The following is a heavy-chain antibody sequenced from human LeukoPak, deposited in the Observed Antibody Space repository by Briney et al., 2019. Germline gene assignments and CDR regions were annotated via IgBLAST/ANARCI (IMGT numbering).Heavy chain of an antibody. D-gene: IGHD7-27*01. CDR1: GFTLTTYW. CDR2: ITPDGTIT. V-gene: IGHV3-74*03. CDR3: ARDYSKRGNWEIQGDP. J-gene: IGHJ5*02. Sequence: PGGSLRLSCSTSGFTLTTYWMYWVRQVPGKGPVWVSRITPDGTITTYADSVKGRFTISRDSAKNTLYLQMNSLRVEDTAVYYCARDYSKRGNWEIQGDPWGQGTLVTVSS.